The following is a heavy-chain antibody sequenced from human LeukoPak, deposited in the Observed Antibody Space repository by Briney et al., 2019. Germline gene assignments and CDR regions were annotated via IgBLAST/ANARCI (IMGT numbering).Heavy chain of an antibody. CDR1: GYSINSGYF. V-gene: IGHV4-38-2*02. D-gene: IGHD2-15*01. CDR2: IFHTGDV. CDR3: ARVVASTSIDS. Sequence: SETLSLTRTVSGYSINSGYFWGWVRQPPGKGPEWIGSIFHTGDVYYNPSLRSRVTLSIDTSRNQVSLKVTSVTAADTALYYCARVVASTSIDSWGQGILVTVSS. J-gene: IGHJ4*02.